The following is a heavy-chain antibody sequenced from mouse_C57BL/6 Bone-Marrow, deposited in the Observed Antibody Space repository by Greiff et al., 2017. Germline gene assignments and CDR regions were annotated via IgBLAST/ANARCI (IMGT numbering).Heavy chain of an antibody. CDR2: IYPGSGST. D-gene: IGHD3-2*02. V-gene: IGHV1-55*01. J-gene: IGHJ2*01. Sequence: QVQLQQSGAELVKPGASVKMSCKASGYTFASYWITWVKQRPGQGLEWIGDIYPGSGSTNYNEKFKSKATLTVDTSSSTAYMPLSSLTSEDSAVYYCAAGQLRLRYFDYWGQGTTLTVSS. CDR1: GYTFASYW. CDR3: AAGQLRLRYFDY.